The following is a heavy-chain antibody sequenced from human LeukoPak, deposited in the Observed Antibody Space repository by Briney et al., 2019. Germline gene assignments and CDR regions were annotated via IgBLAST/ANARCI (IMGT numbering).Heavy chain of an antibody. D-gene: IGHD5-12*01. CDR1: GFTFSSYW. CDR2: INSDGSST. CDR3: ARVAGYSGYDYGADY. J-gene: IGHJ4*02. V-gene: IGHV3-74*01. Sequence: GGSLRLSCAASGFTFSSYWMHWVRQAPGKGLVWVSRINSDGSSTSYADSLKGRFTISRDNAKNTLYLQMNSLRVEDTAVYYCARVAGYSGYDYGADYWGQGTLVTVS.